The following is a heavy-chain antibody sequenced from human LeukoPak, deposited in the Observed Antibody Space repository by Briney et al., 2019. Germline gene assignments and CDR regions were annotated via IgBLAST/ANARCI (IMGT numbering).Heavy chain of an antibody. Sequence: GGSLRLSCAASGFTFSRYWMHWVRQAPGKGLVWVSRINGDGSTTSYADSVKGGFTISRDNAKNTLYLQMNSLRAEDTAVYYCAKSYDSSGYYLIFDYWGQGTLVTVSS. J-gene: IGHJ4*02. CDR1: GFTFSRYW. V-gene: IGHV3-74*01. D-gene: IGHD3-22*01. CDR3: AKSYDSSGYYLIFDY. CDR2: INGDGSTT.